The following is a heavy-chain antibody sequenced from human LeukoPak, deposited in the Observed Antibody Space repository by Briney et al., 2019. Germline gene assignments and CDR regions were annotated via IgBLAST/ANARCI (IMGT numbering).Heavy chain of an antibody. D-gene: IGHD6-13*01. V-gene: IGHV3-43*02. Sequence: QSAGSLRLSCAASGFSFDDYGMHWVRQAPGKGPEWVSLISGDGGSTYYADSVRGRLTISRDNTNNSLYLQMNSLRTEDTALYYCAKDSSSWYYYWGQGTLVTVSS. J-gene: IGHJ4*02. CDR1: GFSFDDYG. CDR3: AKDSSSWYYY. CDR2: ISGDGGST.